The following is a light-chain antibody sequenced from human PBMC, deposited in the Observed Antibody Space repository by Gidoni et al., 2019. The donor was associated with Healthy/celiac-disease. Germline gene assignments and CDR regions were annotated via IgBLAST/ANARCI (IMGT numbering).Light chain of an antibody. V-gene: IGKV3-11*01. CDR3: QQRSNWPHT. Sequence: EIVFTQSPATLSLSPGERATLSCRASQSVSSYLAWYQQKPGQAPRLLSYDASTRATGIPARFSGSGAGTDFSLTISSLEPEDFAVYYCQQRSNWPHTFGGGTKVEIK. CDR1: QSVSSY. CDR2: DAS. J-gene: IGKJ4*01.